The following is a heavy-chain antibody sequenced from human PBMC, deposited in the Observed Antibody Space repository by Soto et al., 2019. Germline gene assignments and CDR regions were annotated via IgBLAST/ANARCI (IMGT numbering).Heavy chain of an antibody. D-gene: IGHD3-22*01. V-gene: IGHV3-33*01. CDR3: AIFYYYYSSVYYAFYSGIVD. Sequence: GGSLRLSCAASGFTFSSYGMHWVRQAPGKGLEWVAVIWYDGSNKYYADSEKGRFTISRDNSKNTLYLHMNSLRAEDMAVYYCAIFYYYYSSVYYAFYSGIVDWGLGTLFTVSS. CDR1: GFTFSSYG. J-gene: IGHJ1*01. CDR2: IWYDGSNK.